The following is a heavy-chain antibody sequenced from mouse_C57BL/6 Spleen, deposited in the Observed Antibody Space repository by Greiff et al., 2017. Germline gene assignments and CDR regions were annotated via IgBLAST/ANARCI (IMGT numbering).Heavy chain of an antibody. CDR3: ARGDYGSSYKVWFAY. D-gene: IGHD1-1*01. V-gene: IGHV3-6*01. Sequence: EVKLLESGPGLVKPSQSLSLTRSVTGYSITSGYYWNWIRQFPGNKLEWMGYISYDGSNNYNPSLKNRISITRDTSKNQFFLKLNSVTTEDTATYYCARGDYGSSYKVWFAYWGQGTLVTVSA. J-gene: IGHJ3*01. CDR2: ISYDGSN. CDR1: GYSITSGYY.